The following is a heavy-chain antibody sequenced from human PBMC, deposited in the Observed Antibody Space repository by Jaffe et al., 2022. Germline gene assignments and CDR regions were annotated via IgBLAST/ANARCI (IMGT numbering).Heavy chain of an antibody. Sequence: QVQFVQSGAEVKKPGASVKVSCKASGSTFTKYAVHWVRQAPGQRLEWMGWINVVNGNTKYSQKVQGRVTLTRDTSANTAYMELSSLRSEDTAVYYCARERTITDGFDMWGQGTMVTVSS. D-gene: IGHD5-12*01. CDR3: ARERTITDGFDM. CDR2: INVVNGNT. V-gene: IGHV1-3*01. J-gene: IGHJ3*02. CDR1: GSTFTKYA.